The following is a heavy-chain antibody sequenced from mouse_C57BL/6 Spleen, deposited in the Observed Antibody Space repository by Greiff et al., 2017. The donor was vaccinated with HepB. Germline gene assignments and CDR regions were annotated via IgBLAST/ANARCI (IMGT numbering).Heavy chain of an antibody. CDR3: ARGEALYAMDY. J-gene: IGHJ4*01. V-gene: IGHV1-20*01. CDR2: INPYNGDT. CDR1: GYSFTGYF. Sequence: EVQLQQSGPELVKPGDSVKISCKASGYSFTGYFMNWVMQSHGKSLEWIGRINPYNGDTFYNQKFKGKATLTVDKSSSTAHMELRSLTSEDSAVYYCARGEALYAMDYWGQGTSVTVSS.